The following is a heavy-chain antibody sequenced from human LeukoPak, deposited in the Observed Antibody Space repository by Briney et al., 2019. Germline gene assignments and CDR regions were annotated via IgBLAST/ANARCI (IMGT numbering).Heavy chain of an antibody. V-gene: IGHV4-4*07. CDR1: GGSISSYY. Sequence: SETLSLTCTVSGGSISSYYWNWIRQPAGKGLGWIGRVSSSGTTNYNPSLNSRVTISLDTSKNEFSLNLNSVTAADTAVYYCARRGGSYYGAFDIWGPGTMVTVSS. CDR2: VSSSGTT. D-gene: IGHD3-22*01. CDR3: ARRGGSYYGAFDI. J-gene: IGHJ3*02.